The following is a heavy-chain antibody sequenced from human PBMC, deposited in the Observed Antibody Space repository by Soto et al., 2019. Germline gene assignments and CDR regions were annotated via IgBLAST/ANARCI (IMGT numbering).Heavy chain of an antibody. CDR1: GYTFTSYG. CDR3: AWGADWDYGMDV. Sequence: QVQLVQSGAEVKKPGASVKVSCKASGYTFTSYGFSWVRQAPGQGLEWMGWISAYNGNTNYAQKIQGRVTMTTDTSTSTAYMELRSMRFDDTGVYYCAWGADWDYGMDVWGQGTTVTVSS. J-gene: IGHJ6*02. CDR2: ISAYNGNT. D-gene: IGHD1-26*01. V-gene: IGHV1-18*01.